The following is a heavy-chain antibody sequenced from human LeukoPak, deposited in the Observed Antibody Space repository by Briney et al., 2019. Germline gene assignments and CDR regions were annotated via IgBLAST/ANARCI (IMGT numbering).Heavy chain of an antibody. Sequence: ASVKVSCKVSGYTLTELSMHWVRQAPGKGLEWMGSFDPEDGETIYAQKFQGRVIMTEDTSTDTAYMELSSLRSEDTALYYCATDLGYCSSIPRVCNYWGQGTLVTVSS. CDR3: ATDLGYCSSIPRVCNY. D-gene: IGHD2-2*01. V-gene: IGHV1-24*01. CDR2: FDPEDGET. J-gene: IGHJ4*02. CDR1: GYTLTELS.